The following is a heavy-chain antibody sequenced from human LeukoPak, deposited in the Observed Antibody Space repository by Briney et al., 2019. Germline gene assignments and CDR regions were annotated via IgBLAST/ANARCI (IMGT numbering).Heavy chain of an antibody. CDR3: ARCEVGATYEGPSDP. Sequence: VASVKVSCKASGGTFSSYAISWVRQAPGQGLEWMGRIIPILGIANYAQKFQGRVTITADKSTSTAYMELSSLRSEDTAVYYCARCEVGATYEGPSDPWGQGTLVTVSS. D-gene: IGHD1-26*01. V-gene: IGHV1-69*04. CDR1: GGTFSSYA. CDR2: IIPILGIA. J-gene: IGHJ5*02.